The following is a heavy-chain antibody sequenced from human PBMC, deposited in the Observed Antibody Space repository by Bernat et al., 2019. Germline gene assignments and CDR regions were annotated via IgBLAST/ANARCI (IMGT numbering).Heavy chain of an antibody. CDR1: GYTFIGHS. D-gene: IGHD3-10*01. CDR3: ARDANYIHFDY. V-gene: IGHV7-4-1*02. Sequence: QVQLVQSGSELKKPGASVKVSCRASGYTFIGHSINWLRQAPGQGLEWMGWINTNTGNPTYAPGFIGRFVFYLDTSVSTAYLQISSLQTEDTAVYYCARDANYIHFDYWGQGTLVTVSS. J-gene: IGHJ4*02. CDR2: INTNTGNP.